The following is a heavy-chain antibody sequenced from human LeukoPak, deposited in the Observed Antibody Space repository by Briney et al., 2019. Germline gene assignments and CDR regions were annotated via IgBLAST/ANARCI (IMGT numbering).Heavy chain of an antibody. Sequence: PGGSLRLSCAASGFTFSAHWMHWARPAPGEGLVWVSRIDGDGSGTAYADSVKGRFTISRDNAKNTLFLQMNSLRAEDTAVYYCARDSDYGSRAFYMGFDYWGQGTLVTVSS. CDR1: GFTFSAHW. J-gene: IGHJ4*02. V-gene: IGHV3-74*03. CDR2: IDGDGSGT. D-gene: IGHD3-10*01. CDR3: ARDSDYGSRAFYMGFDY.